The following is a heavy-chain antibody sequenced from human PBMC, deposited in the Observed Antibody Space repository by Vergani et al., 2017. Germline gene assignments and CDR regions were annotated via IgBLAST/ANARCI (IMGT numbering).Heavy chain of an antibody. D-gene: IGHD2-15*01. CDR3: SCSRSRDYYYGMDV. J-gene: IGHJ6*02. CDR2: INPNSGGK. Sequence: QVQLVQSGAEVKKPGASVKVSCKASGYTFIGYYMHWVRQAPGQGLEWMGWINPNSGGKNYAQKFQGRVTMTRDTSISTAYMELSRLRSDDPAVYYCSCSRSRDYYYGMDVWGQGTTVTVSS. V-gene: IGHV1-2*02. CDR1: GYTFIGYY.